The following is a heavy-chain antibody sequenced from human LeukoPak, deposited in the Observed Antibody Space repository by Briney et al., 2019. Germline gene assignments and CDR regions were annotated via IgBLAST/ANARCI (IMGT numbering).Heavy chain of an antibody. V-gene: IGHV1-69*05. CDR1: GGTFSSYA. J-gene: IGHJ4*02. CDR3: ASSIAAAEYYFGY. CDR2: IIPIFGTA. D-gene: IGHD6-13*01. Sequence: SVKVSCKASGGTFSSYAISWVRQAPGQGLEWMGGIIPIFGTANYAQKFQGRVTMTRDTSISTAYMELSRLRSDDTAVYYCASSIAAAEYYFGYWGQGTLVTVSS.